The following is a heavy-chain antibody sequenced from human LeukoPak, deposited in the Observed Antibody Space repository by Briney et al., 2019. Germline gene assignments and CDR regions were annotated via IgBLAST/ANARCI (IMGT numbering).Heavy chain of an antibody. CDR2: LNHSGST. CDR1: GGSLSGYS. CDR3: ARVQGRPAAVFDY. V-gene: IGHV4-34*01. D-gene: IGHD2-2*01. Sequence: PSETLSLTCAVYGGSLSGYSWSWIRQPPGKGLEWLGELNHSGSTNYNPSLKSRVTISVDTSRNQFSLKLSSVTAADSAFYYCARVQGRPAAVFDYWGQGTLVTVSS. J-gene: IGHJ4*02.